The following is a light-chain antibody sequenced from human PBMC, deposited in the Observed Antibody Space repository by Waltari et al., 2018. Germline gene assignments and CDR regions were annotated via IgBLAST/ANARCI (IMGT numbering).Light chain of an antibody. CDR2: AAS. Sequence: DIQMTQFPSSLSASVVDRVTITCRASQSITSYLNWYKQKLGKGSKLLIYAASSVQRGVLSRFSGSGSGTDFILTIRSLQAEDFATYHCQQSYSTPLTFGGGTKVEIK. V-gene: IGKV1-39*01. CDR3: QQSYSTPLT. J-gene: IGKJ4*01. CDR1: QSITSY.